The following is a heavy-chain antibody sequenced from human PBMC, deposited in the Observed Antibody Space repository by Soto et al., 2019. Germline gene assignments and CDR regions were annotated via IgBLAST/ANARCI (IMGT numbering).Heavy chain of an antibody. CDR3: AKDRGSGWGNDAFAI. D-gene: IGHD6-19*01. CDR1: GYTFTTYA. Sequence: QVQLVQSGAEVKKPGASVKVSCKASGYTFTTYAMHWVRQAPGQRHEWMGWINAGNGNTKYSQNFQGRVTITRDTSASTAYMELSSLRSEDTAVYYCAKDRGSGWGNDAFAIWGQGTMVTVSS. V-gene: IGHV1-3*01. CDR2: INAGNGNT. J-gene: IGHJ3*02.